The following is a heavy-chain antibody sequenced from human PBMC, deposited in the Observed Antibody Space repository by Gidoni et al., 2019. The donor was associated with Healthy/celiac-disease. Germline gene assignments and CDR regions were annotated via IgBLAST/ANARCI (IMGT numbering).Heavy chain of an antibody. J-gene: IGHJ5*02. D-gene: IGHD5-12*01. CDR3: AREGRDGYNYGGWFDP. CDR1: GFTFSSYS. V-gene: IGHV3-21*01. Sequence: EVQLVESGGGLVKPGGSLRLSCAASGFTFSSYSMNWVRQAPGKGLEWVSSISSSSSYIYYADSVKGRFTISRDNAKNSLYLQMNSLRAEDTAVYYCAREGRDGYNYGGWFDPWGQGTLVTVSS. CDR2: ISSSSSYI.